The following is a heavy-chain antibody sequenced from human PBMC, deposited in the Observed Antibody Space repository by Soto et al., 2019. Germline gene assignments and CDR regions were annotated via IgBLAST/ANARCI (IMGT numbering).Heavy chain of an antibody. J-gene: IGHJ5*02. CDR2: ISYDGSNK. D-gene: IGHD1-1*01. Sequence: PGGSLRLSCAASGFTFSNYAMHWVRQAPGKGLEWVAVISYDGSNKYYTDSVKGRFTISRDNSKNTLYLQMNSLRAEDTAVYYCARDRNVATNRRPDSFDPWGQGTLVTVAS. V-gene: IGHV3-30-3*01. CDR1: GFTFSNYA. CDR3: ARDRNVATNRRPDSFDP.